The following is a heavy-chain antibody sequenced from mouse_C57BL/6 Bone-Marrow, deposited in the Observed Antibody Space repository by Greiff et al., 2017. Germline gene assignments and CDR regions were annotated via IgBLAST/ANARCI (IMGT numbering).Heavy chain of an antibody. CDR3: ARERSITEPDY. CDR2: IHPNSGST. V-gene: IGHV1-64*01. CDR1: GYTFTSYW. J-gene: IGHJ2*01. Sequence: QVQLQQPGAELVKPGASVKLSCKASGYTFTSYWMHWVKQRPGQGLEWIGMIHPNSGSTNYNEKFKSKATLTVDKSSSTAYMQLSSLTSEDSAVYYCARERSITEPDYWGQGTTLTVSS. D-gene: IGHD1-2*01.